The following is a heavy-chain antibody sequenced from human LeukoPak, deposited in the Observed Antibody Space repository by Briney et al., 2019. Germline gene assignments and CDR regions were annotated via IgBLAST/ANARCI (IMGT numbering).Heavy chain of an antibody. Sequence: ASVKVSCKASGYTFTSYGISWVRQAPGQGLEWMGWISAYNGNTNYAQKLQGRVTMTTDTSTSTAYMELRSLRSDDTAVYYCARVDCDYGDPWYYYYYMDVWGKGTTVTVSS. CDR1: GYTFTSYG. J-gene: IGHJ6*03. CDR3: ARVDCDYGDPWYYYYYMDV. V-gene: IGHV1-18*01. D-gene: IGHD4-17*01. CDR2: ISAYNGNT.